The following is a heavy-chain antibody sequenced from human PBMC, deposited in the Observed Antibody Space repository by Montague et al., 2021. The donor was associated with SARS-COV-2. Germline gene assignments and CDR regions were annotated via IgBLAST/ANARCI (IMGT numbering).Heavy chain of an antibody. V-gene: IGHV4-39*07. Sequence: TLSITCTVSGGSISSSSYYWGWIRQPPGKGLEWIGSIYYSGSTYYNPSLKSRVTISVDTSKNQFSLKLSSVTAADTAVYYCARGGYSGYWDYWGQGTLVTVSS. CDR3: ARGGYSGYWDY. CDR2: IYYSGST. J-gene: IGHJ4*02. CDR1: GGSISSSSYY. D-gene: IGHD5-12*01.